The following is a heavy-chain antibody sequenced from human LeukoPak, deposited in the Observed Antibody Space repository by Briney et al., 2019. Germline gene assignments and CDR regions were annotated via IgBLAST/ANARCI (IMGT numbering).Heavy chain of an antibody. V-gene: IGHV4-38-2*01. CDR3: ARYDSRGSGSTQLEY. D-gene: IGHD3-3*01. Sequence: PSETLSLTCAVSVYSISIAYYWGWIRQPPGKGLEWIGRIFRGGSTSYTPSLKSRLTLSMDTSKNQFSLQLTSVTAADTAVYYCARYDSRGSGSTQLEYWGQGILVTISS. J-gene: IGHJ4*02. CDR2: IFRGGST. CDR1: VYSISIAYY.